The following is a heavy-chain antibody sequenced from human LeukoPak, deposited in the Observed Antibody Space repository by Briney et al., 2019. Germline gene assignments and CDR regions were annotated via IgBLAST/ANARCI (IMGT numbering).Heavy chain of an antibody. D-gene: IGHD4-17*01. CDR3: ASRRDYGINY. CDR1: GFHVSSND. V-gene: IGHV3-53*01. CDR2: IYSGGTT. Sequence: GGSLRLSCAASGFHVSSNDMSWVRQAPGKGLEWVSVIYSGGTTYYADSVKGRFTISRDNSKNTLYLQMNSLRADDTAVYYCASRRDYGINYWGQGTLVTVSS. J-gene: IGHJ4*02.